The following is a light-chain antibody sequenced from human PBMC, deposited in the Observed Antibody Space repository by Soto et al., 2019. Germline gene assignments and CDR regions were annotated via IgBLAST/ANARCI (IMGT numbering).Light chain of an antibody. Sequence: DLHMTQSPSTLSSSVGDRLTITCRASQSISSWLAWYQQRTGKAPKILIFDDSSLESGVPSRFSGSGSGTELNLTISRLQPDDFATYYCQQYSSYSKTCGQGTKVDIK. CDR1: QSISSW. V-gene: IGKV1-5*01. CDR3: QQYSSYSKT. J-gene: IGKJ1*01. CDR2: DDS.